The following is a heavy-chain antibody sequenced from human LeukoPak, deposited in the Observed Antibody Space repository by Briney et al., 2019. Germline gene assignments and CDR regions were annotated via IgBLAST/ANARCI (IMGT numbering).Heavy chain of an antibody. CDR1: GFTFSSYG. V-gene: IGHV3-30*18. D-gene: IGHD5-18*01. Sequence: GGSLRLSCAASGFTFSSYGMHWVRQAPGKGLEWVAVISYDGSNKYYADSVKGRFTISRDNSKNTLYLQMNSLRAEDTAVYYCAKDIADTAMVIVNWGQGTLVTVSS. J-gene: IGHJ4*02. CDR2: ISYDGSNK. CDR3: AKDIADTAMVIVN.